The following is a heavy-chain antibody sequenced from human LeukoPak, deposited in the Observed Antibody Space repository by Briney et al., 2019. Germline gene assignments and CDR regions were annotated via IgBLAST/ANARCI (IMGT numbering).Heavy chain of an antibody. D-gene: IGHD5-24*01. J-gene: IGHJ4*02. CDR2: ISYDGST. CDR3: VRRLPMAPLDY. V-gene: IGHV4-39*01. Sequence: PSETLSLTCTVSGGYFSSSSYYWGWIRQPPGKGLEWIGSISYDGSTYYNPSLKSRVTISVDTSENQFSLKLSSMTAADTAVYYCVRRLPMAPLDYWGQGTLVTVSS. CDR1: GGYFSSSSYY.